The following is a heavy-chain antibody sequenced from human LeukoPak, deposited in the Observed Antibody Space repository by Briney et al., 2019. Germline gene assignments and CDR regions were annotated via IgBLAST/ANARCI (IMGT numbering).Heavy chain of an antibody. Sequence: GGSLRLSCAASGFTFSGYAMHWVRQAPGKGLEWVAFIRYDGSNKYYADSVNGRFTISRDNSKNTLYLQMNSLRAEDTAVYYCAKDPRIAAAGINYWGQGTLVTVSS. CDR2: IRYDGSNK. V-gene: IGHV3-30*02. J-gene: IGHJ4*02. CDR3: AKDPRIAAAGINY. CDR1: GFTFSGYA. D-gene: IGHD6-13*01.